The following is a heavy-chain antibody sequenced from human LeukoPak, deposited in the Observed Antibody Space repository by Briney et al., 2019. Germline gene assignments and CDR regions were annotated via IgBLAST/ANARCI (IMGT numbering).Heavy chain of an antibody. D-gene: IGHD5-18*01. CDR3: ARGLTTGTAIIGY. V-gene: IGHV4-4*07. CDR1: GGSISSYY. Sequence: SETLSLTCTVSGGSISSYYWGWIRQPPGEGLGWIGRIYTSGSTNYNPSLKSRVTMSVDMSKNQFSLKLSSVTAADTAVYYCARGLTTGTAIIGYWGQGTLVTVSS. CDR2: IYTSGST. J-gene: IGHJ4*02.